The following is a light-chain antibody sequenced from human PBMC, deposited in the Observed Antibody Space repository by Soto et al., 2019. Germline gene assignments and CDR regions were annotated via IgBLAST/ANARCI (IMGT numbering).Light chain of an antibody. V-gene: IGLV1-51*02. J-gene: IGLJ2*01. CDR3: GTWDSSLSGYVV. Sequence: QSALTQPPSVSAAPGQRVTISCSGSFSNIGNNYVSWYQQVPGTAPKLLIYESDKRPSGVPDRFSGSKSGTSATLGITGLQTGDEADYYCGTWDSSLSGYVVFGGGTKLTVL. CDR2: ESD. CDR1: FSNIGNNY.